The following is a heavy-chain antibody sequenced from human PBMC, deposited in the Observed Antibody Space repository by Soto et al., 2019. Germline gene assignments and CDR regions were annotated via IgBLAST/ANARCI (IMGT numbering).Heavy chain of an antibody. J-gene: IGHJ6*02. V-gene: IGHV1-69*01. Sequence: QVQLVQSGAEVKKPGSSVKVSCKASGGTFSSYAISWVRQAPEQGLEWMGGIIPISGTANYAQKFQGRVTITADESTSTAYMELSSLRSEDTAVYYCVRSQGSSTSLEIYYYYYYGMDVWGQGTTVTVSS. CDR3: VRSQGSSTSLEIYYYYYYGMDV. D-gene: IGHD2-2*01. CDR1: GGTFSSYA. CDR2: IIPISGTA.